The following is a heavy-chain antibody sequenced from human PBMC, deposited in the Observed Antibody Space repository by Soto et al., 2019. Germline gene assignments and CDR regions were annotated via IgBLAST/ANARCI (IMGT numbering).Heavy chain of an antibody. Sequence: QVQLQQWGAGLLKPSETLSLTCAVYGGSFSGYYWSWIRQPPGKGLEWIGEINHSGSTNYNPSLKSRVTISVDTSKNQFSLKLSSVTAADTAVYYCARGPLAAAGNMYFQHWGQGTLVTVSS. J-gene: IGHJ1*01. V-gene: IGHV4-34*01. CDR1: GGSFSGYY. CDR2: INHSGST. D-gene: IGHD6-13*01. CDR3: ARGPLAAAGNMYFQH.